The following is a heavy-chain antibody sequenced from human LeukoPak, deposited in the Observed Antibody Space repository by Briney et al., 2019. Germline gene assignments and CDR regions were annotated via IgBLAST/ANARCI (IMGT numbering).Heavy chain of an antibody. Sequence: SETLSLTCTVSGGSISGYYWSWIRQPPRKGLEWIGRIDASGSINYNPSLKSRVTMSVDRSKNQFSLKLSSVTAADTAVYYCAKVGSLSRGRNWVDPWGQGTLVTVSS. V-gene: IGHV4-4*07. CDR3: AKVGSLSRGRNWVDP. CDR2: IDASGSI. J-gene: IGHJ5*02. D-gene: IGHD2-15*01. CDR1: GGSISGYY.